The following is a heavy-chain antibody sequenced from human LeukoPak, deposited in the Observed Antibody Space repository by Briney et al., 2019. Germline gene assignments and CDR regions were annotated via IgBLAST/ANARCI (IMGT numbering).Heavy chain of an antibody. Sequence: PGGSLRLSCAASGFTFSSYSMNWVRQAPGKGLEWVSSISSSSSYIYYADSVKGRFTISSDNAKNSLYLQMNSLRAEDTAVYYCARDRAKRGIAVAGTSFDYWGQGTLVTVSS. J-gene: IGHJ4*02. D-gene: IGHD6-19*01. CDR2: ISSSSSYI. CDR3: ARDRAKRGIAVAGTSFDY. CDR1: GFTFSSYS. V-gene: IGHV3-21*01.